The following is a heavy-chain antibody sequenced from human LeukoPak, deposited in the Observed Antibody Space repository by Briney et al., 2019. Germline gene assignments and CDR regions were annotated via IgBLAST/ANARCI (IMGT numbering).Heavy chain of an antibody. Sequence: GGSLRLSCAASGFTFGSYAMSWVRQAPGKGREWVSTISGSGVSTYFADSVTGRFTISRDNSKNTLYLQMNSLRPEDTAVYYCASGSVSYRTPYYYMDVWGTGTTVTVSS. CDR2: ISGSGVST. CDR1: GFTFGSYA. D-gene: IGHD3-10*01. J-gene: IGHJ6*03. V-gene: IGHV3-23*01. CDR3: ASGSVSYRTPYYYMDV.